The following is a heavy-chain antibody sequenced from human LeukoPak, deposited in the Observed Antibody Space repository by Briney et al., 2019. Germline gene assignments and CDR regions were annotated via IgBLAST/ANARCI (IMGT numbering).Heavy chain of an antibody. CDR1: GFTFSSYA. CDR3: AKDSRGGHYYVSSGIFDY. CDR2: ISGSGGST. Sequence: GGSLRLSCAASGFTFSSYAMSWVRQAPGKGLEWVSAISGSGGSTYYADSVKGRFTISRDNSKNTLYLQMNSLRAEDTAVYYFAKDSRGGHYYVSSGIFDYWAREPWSPSPQ. D-gene: IGHD3-22*01. V-gene: IGHV3-23*01. J-gene: IGHJ4*02.